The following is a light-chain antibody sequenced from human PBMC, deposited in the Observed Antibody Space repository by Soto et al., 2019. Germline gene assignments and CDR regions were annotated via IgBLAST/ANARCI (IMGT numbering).Light chain of an antibody. CDR3: QQYGSSPWT. V-gene: IGKV3D-15*02. CDR1: QSVSSN. Sequence: EIVITQSRSTLSVSPGERATLSFRASQSVSSNLAWYQQKPGQAPRLLIYGASNRATGIPARFSGSGSGTDFTLTISSLEPEDFAVYHCQQYGSSPWTFGQGTKVDIK. J-gene: IGKJ1*01. CDR2: GAS.